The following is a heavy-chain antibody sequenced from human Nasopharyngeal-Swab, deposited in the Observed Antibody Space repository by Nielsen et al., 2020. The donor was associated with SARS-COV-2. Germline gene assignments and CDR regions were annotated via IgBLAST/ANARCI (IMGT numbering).Heavy chain of an antibody. CDR2: INHSGST. CDR1: GGSFSGYY. D-gene: IGHD5-18*01. J-gene: IGHJ6*03. Sequence: SETLSLTCVVYGGSFSGYYWSWIRQPPGKGLEWIGEINHSGSTNYNPSLKSRVTISVDTSKNQFSLKPSSVTAADTAVYYCARENSSSYYYYMDVWGKGTTVTVSS. V-gene: IGHV4-34*01. CDR3: ARENSSSYYYYMDV.